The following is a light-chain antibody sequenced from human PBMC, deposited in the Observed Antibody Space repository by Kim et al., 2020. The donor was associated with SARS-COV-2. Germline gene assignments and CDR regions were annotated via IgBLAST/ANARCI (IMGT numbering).Light chain of an antibody. V-gene: IGKV3-15*01. CDR2: AAS. CDR3: QQYNKWPLT. Sequence: VSPGERATLSCRASQSVSSNLAGYQQKPGQAPRLLFYAASTRATGTPARFSGSGSGTEFTLTISSLQSEDFAVYSCQQYNKWPLTFGGGTKVDIK. J-gene: IGKJ4*01. CDR1: QSVSSN.